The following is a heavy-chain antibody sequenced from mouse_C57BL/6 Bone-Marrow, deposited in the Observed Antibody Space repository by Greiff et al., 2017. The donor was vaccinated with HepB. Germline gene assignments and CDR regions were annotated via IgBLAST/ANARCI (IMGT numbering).Heavy chain of an antibody. V-gene: IGHV5-9-1*02. CDR2: ISSGGDHI. D-gene: IGHD1-1*01. CDR1: GFTFSSYA. Sequence: EVKLVESGEGLVKPGGSLKLSCAASGFTFSSYAMSWVRQTPEKRLEWVAYISSGGDHIYYADTVKGRFTISRDNARNTLYLQMSSLKSEDTAMYYCTRGSLTTVVEGDYWGQGTSVTVSS. J-gene: IGHJ4*01. CDR3: TRGSLTTVVEGDY.